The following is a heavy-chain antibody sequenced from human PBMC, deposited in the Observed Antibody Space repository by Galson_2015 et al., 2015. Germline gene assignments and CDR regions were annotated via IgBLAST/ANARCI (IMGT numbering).Heavy chain of an antibody. CDR2: INPIGGSA. V-gene: IGHV1-46*01. CDR1: GYTFTDYY. J-gene: IGHJ4*02. D-gene: IGHD3-10*01. Sequence: SVKVSCKASGYTFTDYYLNWVRQAPGHGLEWMGIINPIGGSAYYAQNFQDRVTMTRDKSTSTVYMELGSLMSEDTAVYYCARDSGTAVGSSELGHWGQGTLVTVSS. CDR3: ARDSGTAVGSSELGH.